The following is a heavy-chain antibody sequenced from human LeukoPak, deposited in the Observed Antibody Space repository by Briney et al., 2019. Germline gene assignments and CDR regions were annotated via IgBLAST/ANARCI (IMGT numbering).Heavy chain of an antibody. J-gene: IGHJ4*02. D-gene: IGHD1-1*01. CDR3: ARLPGKNWSPDY. V-gene: IGHV3-48*04. CDR2: ISSRSNTI. Sequence: PGGPLRLSCVVSEFTFTNYSMNWVRQAPGRGLEWVSYISSRSNTIYYADSVKGRFTISRDNAKNSLFLQRNSLRAEDTAVYYCARLPGKNWSPDYWGQGTLVTVSS. CDR1: EFTFTNYS.